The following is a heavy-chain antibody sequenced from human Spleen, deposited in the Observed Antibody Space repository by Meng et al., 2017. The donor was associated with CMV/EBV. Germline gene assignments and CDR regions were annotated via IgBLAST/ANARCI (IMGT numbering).Heavy chain of an antibody. Sequence: ASVKVSCKASGYRFTSYQVHWVRQAPGQGLEWMGIISPSGGNTNYAQRLQGRVTVTRDTSTSTVYMEVNSLRSEDTAVYYCAKAGYNGYGIYYHGMDVWGQGTTVTVSS. D-gene: IGHD5-24*01. CDR2: ISPSGGNT. CDR1: GYRFTSYQ. J-gene: IGHJ6*02. CDR3: AKAGYNGYGIYYHGMDV. V-gene: IGHV1-46*01.